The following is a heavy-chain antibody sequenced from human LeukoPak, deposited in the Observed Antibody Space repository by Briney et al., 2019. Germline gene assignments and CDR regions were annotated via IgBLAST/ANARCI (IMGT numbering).Heavy chain of an antibody. Sequence: GGSLRLSCAASGFTFSTYTMNWVRQAPGKGLEWVSSISSRSSSIYYADSVKGRFTISRDNAKNSLYLQMNSLRAEDTAVYYCASSYYYDGDYWGQGTLVTVSS. CDR3: ASSYYYDGDY. J-gene: IGHJ4*02. V-gene: IGHV3-21*01. CDR1: GFTFSTYT. D-gene: IGHD3-22*01. CDR2: ISSRSSSI.